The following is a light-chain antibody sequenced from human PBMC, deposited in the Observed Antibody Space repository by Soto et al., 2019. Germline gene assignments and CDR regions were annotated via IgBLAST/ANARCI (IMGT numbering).Light chain of an antibody. CDR1: QSISSW. Sequence: DIQMTQSPSTLSASVGDRVTITCRASQSISSWLAWYQQKPGKAPKLLIYDASSLESGVPSRFSGSGSGTEVTLTIIIQQPDDFATYYCQQYNSYSTFGQGTKVEIK. V-gene: IGKV1-5*01. CDR2: DAS. J-gene: IGKJ1*01. CDR3: QQYNSYST.